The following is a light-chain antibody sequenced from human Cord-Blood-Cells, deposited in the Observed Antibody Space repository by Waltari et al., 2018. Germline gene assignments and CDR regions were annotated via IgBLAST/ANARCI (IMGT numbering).Light chain of an antibody. CDR1: QSISSY. V-gene: IGKV1-39*01. Sequence: DIQLTQSPSSLYASVGDRVTINCRASQSISSYLNWYQQKPGKAPKLLIYAASSLQSGVPSRFSGSGSGTDFTLTISSLQPEDFATYYCQQSYSTPYAFGQGTKLEIK. J-gene: IGKJ2*01. CDR3: QQSYSTPYA. CDR2: AAS.